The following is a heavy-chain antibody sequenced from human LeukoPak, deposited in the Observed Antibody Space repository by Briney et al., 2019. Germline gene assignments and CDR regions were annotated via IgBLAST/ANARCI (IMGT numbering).Heavy chain of an antibody. CDR1: GGSISSGGYS. D-gene: IGHD2-2*01. V-gene: IGHV4-30-2*01. J-gene: IGHJ6*02. Sequence: SETLSLTCAVSGGSISSGGYSWSWIRQPPGKGLEWIGYIYHSGSTYYNPSLKSRVTISVDRSKNQFSLKLSSVTAADTAVYYCARGPVVPAALYGMDVWGQGTTVTVSS. CDR3: ARGPVVPAALYGMDV. CDR2: IYHSGST.